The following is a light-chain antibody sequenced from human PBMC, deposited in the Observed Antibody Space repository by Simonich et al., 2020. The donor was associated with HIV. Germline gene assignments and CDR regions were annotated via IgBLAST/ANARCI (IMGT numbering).Light chain of an antibody. V-gene: IGKV4-1*01. Sequence: DIVMTQSPDSLAVSLGERATFNCKSSRSVLYSSNNKNYLAWFQQKPGQPPKLLIYWASTRESGVPDRFSASGSGTDFTLTISSLQAEDVAIYYCQQYHSIPPTFGGGTKVEIK. CDR2: WAS. J-gene: IGKJ4*01. CDR1: RSVLYSSNNKNY. CDR3: QQYHSIPPT.